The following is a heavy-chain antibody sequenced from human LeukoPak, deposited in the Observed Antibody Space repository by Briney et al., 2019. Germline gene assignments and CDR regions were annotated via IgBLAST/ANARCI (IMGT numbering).Heavy chain of an antibody. V-gene: IGHV4-30-2*01. J-gene: IGHJ4*02. CDR2: IYHSGST. Sequence: SETLSLTCAVSGGSISSGGYSWSWIRQPPGKGLEWIGEIYHSGSTNYNPSLKSRVTISVDKSKNQFSLKLSSVTAADTAVYYCAGVRVTRYFDYWGQGTLVTVSS. D-gene: IGHD3-10*01. CDR3: AGVRVTRYFDY. CDR1: GGSISSGGYS.